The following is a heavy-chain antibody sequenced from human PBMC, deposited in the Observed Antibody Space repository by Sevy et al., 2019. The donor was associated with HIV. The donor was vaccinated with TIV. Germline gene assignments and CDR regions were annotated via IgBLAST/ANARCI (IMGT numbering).Heavy chain of an antibody. CDR1: GFTFSKYS. V-gene: IGHV3-23*01. CDR2: LSFGCGEI. Sequence: GGSLRLSCAASGFTFSKYSMSWVRQPPGKGLEWVSTLSFGCGEINYADSVKGRFNISRENSKSSVYLQMNNLRPQDTAVYYCAREGCTKPHDYWGQGTLVTVSS. D-gene: IGHD2-8*01. CDR3: AREGCTKPHDY. J-gene: IGHJ4*02.